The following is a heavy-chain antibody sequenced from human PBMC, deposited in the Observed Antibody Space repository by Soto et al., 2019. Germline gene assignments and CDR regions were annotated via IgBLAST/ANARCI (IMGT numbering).Heavy chain of an antibody. CDR2: INHSGST. Sequence: SETLSLTCAVYGGSFSGYYWSWIRQLPGKGLEWIGEINHSGSTNYNPSLKSRVTISVDTSKNQFSLKLSSVTAADTAVYYCARGQGYCSSTSCRDAFDIWGQGTMVTVSS. CDR3: ARGQGYCSSTSCRDAFDI. J-gene: IGHJ3*02. V-gene: IGHV4-34*01. D-gene: IGHD2-2*01. CDR1: GGSFSGYY.